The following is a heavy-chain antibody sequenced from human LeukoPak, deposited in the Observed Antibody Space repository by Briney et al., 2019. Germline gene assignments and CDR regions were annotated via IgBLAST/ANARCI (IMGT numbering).Heavy chain of an antibody. J-gene: IGHJ4*02. D-gene: IGHD6-19*01. CDR3: ARAPRGAVAGSYYFDY. CDR2: IYYSGST. V-gene: IGHV4-59*01. Sequence: SETLSLTCTVSGGSISSYYWSWIRQPPGRGLEWIGYIYYSGSTNYNPSLKSRVTISVDTSKNQFSLKLSSVTAADTAVYYCARAPRGAVAGSYYFDYWGQGTLVTVSS. CDR1: GGSISSYY.